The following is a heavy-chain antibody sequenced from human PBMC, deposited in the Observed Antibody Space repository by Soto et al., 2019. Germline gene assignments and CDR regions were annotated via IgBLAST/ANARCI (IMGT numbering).Heavy chain of an antibody. V-gene: IGHV3-7*02. D-gene: IGHD6-13*01. CDR3: AASDGSTWSPFEY. CDR1: GFTFSSYW. CDR2: IKQDGSEK. J-gene: IGHJ4*02. Sequence: GGSLRLSCAASGFTFSSYWMSWVRQAPGKGLEWVANIKQDGSEKYYVDSVKGRFTISRDNAKNSLYLYMGSLRAEDTAVYYCAASDGSTWSPFEYWGQGALVTVSS.